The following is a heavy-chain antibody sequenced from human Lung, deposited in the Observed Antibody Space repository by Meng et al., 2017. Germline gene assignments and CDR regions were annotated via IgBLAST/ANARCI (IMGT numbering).Heavy chain of an antibody. J-gene: IGHJ4*02. Sequence: QVQLVQSGAEGKKPGASGKVACKASGYTFTSYGISWVRQAPGQGLEWMGWISAYNGNTNYAQKLQGRVTMTTDTSTSTAYMELRSLRSDDTAVYYCARDIGQWLVQRDLDYWGQGTLVTVSS. CDR1: GYTFTSYG. CDR2: ISAYNGNT. CDR3: ARDIGQWLVQRDLDY. V-gene: IGHV1-18*01. D-gene: IGHD6-19*01.